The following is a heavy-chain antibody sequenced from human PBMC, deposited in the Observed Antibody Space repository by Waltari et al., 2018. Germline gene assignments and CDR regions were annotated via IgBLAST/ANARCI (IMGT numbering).Heavy chain of an antibody. Sequence: EVQLVQSGAEVKKPGATVKISCKASGYTFTDYYLHWVQQAPGKGLEWMGRVDPEDGETIYAGNFQVRVTITADTATDTAYMELGSLRSEDTAVYYCATVATVDYWGQGTLVTVSS. CDR3: ATVATVDY. J-gene: IGHJ4*02. CDR1: GYTFTDYY. V-gene: IGHV1-69-2*01. D-gene: IGHD1-26*01. CDR2: VDPEDGET.